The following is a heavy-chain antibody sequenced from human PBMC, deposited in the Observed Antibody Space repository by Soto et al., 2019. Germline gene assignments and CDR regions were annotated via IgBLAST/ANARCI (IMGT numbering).Heavy chain of an antibody. CDR2: IYPGDSDT. J-gene: IGHJ3*02. D-gene: IGHD3-16*01. CDR1: GYSFTTHW. Sequence: GASLKISCKGSGYSFTTHWIGWVRQMPGKGLEWMGIIYPGDSDTRYSPSFQGQVTFSADKSISTAYLQWSSLKASDTAMYYCARLGVSDDPGGFDIWGQGTMVTVSS. V-gene: IGHV5-51*01. CDR3: ARLGVSDDPGGFDI.